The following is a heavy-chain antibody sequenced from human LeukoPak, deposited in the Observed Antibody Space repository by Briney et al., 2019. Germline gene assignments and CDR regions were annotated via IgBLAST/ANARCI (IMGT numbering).Heavy chain of an antibody. D-gene: IGHD3-22*01. CDR2: ISSSSSYI. CDR1: GFTFSSYS. CDR3: ARGHDSSGYIDY. V-gene: IGHV3-21*04. Sequence: GGSLRLSCAASGFTFSSYSMNWVRQAPGKGLEWVSSISSSSSYIYYADSVKGRFTISRDNAKNSLYLQMNSLRAEDTAVYYCARGHDSSGYIDYWGQGTLVTVSS. J-gene: IGHJ4*02.